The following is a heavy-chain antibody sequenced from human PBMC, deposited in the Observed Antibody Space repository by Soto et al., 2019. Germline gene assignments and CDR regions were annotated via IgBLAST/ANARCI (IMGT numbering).Heavy chain of an antibody. Sequence: QKYLVESGGGVVQPGGSLRLSCVASGSIFSGYGMHWVRQAPGKGLEWVAVIWYDGRSKYYADSVKGRFTISRYYSKNTLYLNMDSLRDEGTCVYYCARDGNGGTLFRGFCDYWGQGTLVTVSS. CDR3: ARDGNGGTLFRGFCDY. V-gene: IGHV3-33*01. CDR1: GSIFSGYG. D-gene: IGHD1-7*01. J-gene: IGHJ4*01. CDR2: IWYDGRSK.